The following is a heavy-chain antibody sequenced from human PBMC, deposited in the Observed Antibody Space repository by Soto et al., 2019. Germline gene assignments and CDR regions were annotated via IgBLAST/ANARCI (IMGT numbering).Heavy chain of an antibody. J-gene: IGHJ3*02. D-gene: IGHD2-2*01. CDR2: INAGNGNT. CDR1: GYTFTSYA. Sequence: WASVKVSCKASGYTFTSYAMHWVRQAPGQRLEWMGWINAGNGNTKYSQKFQGRVTITRDTSASTAYMELSSLRSEDTAVYYCARDSPRVVVVPAANSARVFDIWGQGTMVAVS. CDR3: ARDSPRVVVVPAANSARVFDI. V-gene: IGHV1-3*01.